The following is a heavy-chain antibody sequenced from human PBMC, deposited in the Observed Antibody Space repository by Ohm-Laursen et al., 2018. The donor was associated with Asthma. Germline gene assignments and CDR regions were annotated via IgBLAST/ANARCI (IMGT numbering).Heavy chain of an antibody. Sequence: SLRLSCAASGFTFDDYAMHWVRQAPGKGLEWVSGISWNSGSIGYADSVKGRFTISRDNAKNSLYLQMNSLRAEDTAVYYCARGWELPRYYYYYGMDVWGQGTTVTVSS. CDR1: GFTFDDYA. CDR3: ARGWELPRYYYYYGMDV. V-gene: IGHV3-9*01. J-gene: IGHJ6*02. CDR2: ISWNSGSI. D-gene: IGHD1-26*01.